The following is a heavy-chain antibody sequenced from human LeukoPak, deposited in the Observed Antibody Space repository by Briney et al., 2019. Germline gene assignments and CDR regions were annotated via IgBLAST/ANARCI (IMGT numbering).Heavy chain of an antibody. V-gene: IGHV4-59*01. D-gene: IGHD3-10*01. CDR1: GGSISSYH. CDR3: ARVLVPDLMVRD. Sequence: SETLSLTCTVSGGSISSYHWSWIRQPPGKGLEWIGYISYSGSTNYNPSLKSRVTISVDTSKNQFSLKLSSVTAADTAGYYCARVLVPDLMVRDWGQGTLVTVSS. CDR2: ISYSGST. J-gene: IGHJ4*02.